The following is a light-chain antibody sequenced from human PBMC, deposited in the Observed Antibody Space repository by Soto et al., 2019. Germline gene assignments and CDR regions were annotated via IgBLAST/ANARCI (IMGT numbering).Light chain of an antibody. CDR2: EVS. Sequence: QSALTQPASVSGSPGQSITISCTGTSSDVGGYNYVSWYQQHPGKAPKLMIYEVSNRPSGVSNRLPGSKSGNTASLTISGLQAEDEAGYYCSSYTSSSTYVFGTGTKVTVL. J-gene: IGLJ1*01. CDR1: SSDVGGYNY. CDR3: SSYTSSSTYV. V-gene: IGLV2-14*01.